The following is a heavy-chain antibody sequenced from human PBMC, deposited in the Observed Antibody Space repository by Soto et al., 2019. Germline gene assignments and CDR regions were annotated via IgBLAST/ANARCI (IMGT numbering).Heavy chain of an antibody. D-gene: IGHD3-9*01. V-gene: IGHV1-69*01. Sequence: GIEWMGGIIPIFGTANYAQKFQGRVTITADESTSTAYMELSSLRSEDTAVYYCARHFLYDILTYAGSAQKSAKQDFDYWGHGTLVTVSS. CDR2: IIPIFGTA. J-gene: IGHJ4*01. CDR3: ARHFLYDILTYAGSAQKSAKQDFDY.